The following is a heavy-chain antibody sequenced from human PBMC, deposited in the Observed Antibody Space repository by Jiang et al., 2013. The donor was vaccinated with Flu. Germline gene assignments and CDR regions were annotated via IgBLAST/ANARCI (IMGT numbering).Heavy chain of an antibody. J-gene: IGHJ1*01. CDR2: ISTYNGNT. Sequence: KASGYTFTSYGISWVRQAPGQGLEWMGWISTYNGNTNYAQKFQGRVTMTTDTSTSTAYMELRSLRSDDTAVYYCARDRLDYYESSGFKYFQHWGQGTLVTVSS. CDR3: ARDRLDYYESSGFKYFQH. CDR1: GYTFTSYG. D-gene: IGHD3-22*01. V-gene: IGHV1-18*04.